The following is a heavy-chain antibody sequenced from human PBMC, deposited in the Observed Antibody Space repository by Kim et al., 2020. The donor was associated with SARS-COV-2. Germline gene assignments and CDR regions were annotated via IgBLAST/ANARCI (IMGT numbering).Heavy chain of an antibody. CDR3: ARVHSGTYCALVN. V-gene: IGHV3-30*04. CDR1: GFTFSSYA. D-gene: IGHD1-26*01. CDR2: ISYDGINK. Sequence: GGSLRLSCAASGFTFSSYAMRWVRQAPGKGLEWVALISYDGINKYYADSVRGRFTISRDNSKNTLHLQMTSLRAEDTAVYFCARVHSGTYCALVNRGQG. J-gene: IGHJ1*01.